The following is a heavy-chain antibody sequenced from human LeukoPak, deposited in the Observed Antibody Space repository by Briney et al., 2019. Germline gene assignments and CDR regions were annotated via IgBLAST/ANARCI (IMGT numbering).Heavy chain of an antibody. CDR3: ASLYDFCSGYQRVGDAFDI. CDR2: IYTSGST. J-gene: IGHJ3*02. CDR1: GGSISSGSYY. Sequence: PSETLSLTXTVSGGSISSGSYYWSWIRQPAGKGLEWIGRIYTSGSTNYNPSLKSRVTISVDTSKNQFSLKLSSVTAADTAVYYCASLYDFCSGYQRVGDAFDIWGQGTMVTVSS. V-gene: IGHV4-61*02. D-gene: IGHD3-3*01.